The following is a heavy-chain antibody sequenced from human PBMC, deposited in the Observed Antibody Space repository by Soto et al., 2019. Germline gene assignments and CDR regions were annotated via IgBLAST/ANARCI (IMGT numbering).Heavy chain of an antibody. Sequence: QGQLVQSGVEVKKPGASVKVSCSASGNTFTNFGVTWVRQAPGQGLEWMGWISPCTDDPSDAQKFQGRVTMTIDTSTSTAYLDLRSLTSNDTAVYYCARVIPGAEAWLHPWGQGTLVTVSS. D-gene: IGHD2-2*01. CDR3: ARVIPGAEAWLHP. J-gene: IGHJ5*02. CDR1: GNTFTNFG. CDR2: ISPCTDDP. V-gene: IGHV1-18*01.